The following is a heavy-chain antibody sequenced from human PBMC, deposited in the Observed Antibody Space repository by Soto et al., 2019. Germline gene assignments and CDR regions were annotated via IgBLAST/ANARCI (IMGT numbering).Heavy chain of an antibody. CDR2: IFSNDEK. CDR1: GFSLSNVRMG. CDR3: ARTTITSFLFDY. V-gene: IGHV2-26*01. Sequence: QVTLKESGPVLVKPTETLTLTCTVSGFSLSNVRMGVSWIGQPPGKAPEWLAHIFSNDEKSYSTSLKSRLTISKDTSKSQVVLTMTNMDPVDTATYYCARTTITSFLFDYWGQGTLVTVSS. D-gene: IGHD5-12*01. J-gene: IGHJ4*02.